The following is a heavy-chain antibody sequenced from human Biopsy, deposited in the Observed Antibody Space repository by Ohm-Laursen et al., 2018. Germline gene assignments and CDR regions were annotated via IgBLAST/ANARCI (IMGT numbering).Heavy chain of an antibody. V-gene: IGHV1-2*02. Sequence: ATVKISCKGSGYAVNDYFLHWLRQAPGQGPEWMGGISPNSGGTNYAQKFQGRVTMTTDTSTSTVYLELRRLVSDDTAVYYCARDVMNRIAGLVARSDVFDVWGQGTLVTVSS. CDR2: ISPNSGGT. J-gene: IGHJ3*01. CDR1: GYAVNDYF. CDR3: ARDVMNRIAGLVARSDVFDV. D-gene: IGHD3-16*01.